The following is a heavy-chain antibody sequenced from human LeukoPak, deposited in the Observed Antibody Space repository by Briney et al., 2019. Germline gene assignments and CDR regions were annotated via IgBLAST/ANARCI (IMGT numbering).Heavy chain of an antibody. J-gene: IGHJ4*02. CDR1: GFDFNSHS. CDR2: IDSGGRLT. D-gene: IGHD3-10*01. Sequence: PGGSLRLSCAAAGFDFNSHSMNWVRQAPGKGLEWISHIDSGGRLTYYADSVKGRFTISRDNAKNSLYLQMNSLRAEDTALYYCAKDKGPTEYGSGELDYWGQGTLVTVSS. V-gene: IGHV3-21*04. CDR3: AKDKGPTEYGSGELDY.